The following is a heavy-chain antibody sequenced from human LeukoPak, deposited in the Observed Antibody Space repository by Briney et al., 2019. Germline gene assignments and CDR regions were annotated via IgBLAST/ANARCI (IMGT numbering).Heavy chain of an antibody. D-gene: IGHD1-26*01. V-gene: IGHV3-23*01. CDR2: ITGGGDNI. Sequence: GGSLRLSCAASGFTFSNAWISWVRQAPGKGLEWVSAITGGGDNIYYADSVKGRFTISRDNSKDTLYLQMNTLRVEDRAVYYCAKENPVGGTNYFDYWGQGTLVTVAS. J-gene: IGHJ4*02. CDR1: GFTFSNAW. CDR3: AKENPVGGTNYFDY.